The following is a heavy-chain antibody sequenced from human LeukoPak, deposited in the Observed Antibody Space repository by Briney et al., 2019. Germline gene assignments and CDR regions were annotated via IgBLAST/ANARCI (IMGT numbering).Heavy chain of an antibody. Sequence: KVSCKASGYTFTSYDINWVRQASGQGLEWMGWMNPNSGNTGYAQKFQGRVTMTRNTSISTAYMELSSLRSEDTAVYYCAREPRRTYSDNWFDPWGQGTLVTVSS. V-gene: IGHV1-8*01. CDR3: AREPRRTYSDNWFDP. D-gene: IGHD4-11*01. CDR2: MNPNSGNT. J-gene: IGHJ5*02. CDR1: GYTFTSYD.